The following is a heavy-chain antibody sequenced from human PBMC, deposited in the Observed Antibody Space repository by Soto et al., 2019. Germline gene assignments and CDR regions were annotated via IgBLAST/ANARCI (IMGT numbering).Heavy chain of an antibody. J-gene: IGHJ6*02. V-gene: IGHV1-69*06. Sequence: ASVKVSCKASVGTFGSYAISWVRQAPGQGLEWMGGIIPIFGTANYAQKFQGRVTITADKSTSTAYMELSSLRSEDTAVYYCASSSSWYPKISSFSNYYYYYGMDVWGQGTTVTVSS. CDR2: IIPIFGTA. CDR1: VGTFGSYA. CDR3: ASSSSWYPKISSFSNYYYYYGMDV. D-gene: IGHD6-13*01.